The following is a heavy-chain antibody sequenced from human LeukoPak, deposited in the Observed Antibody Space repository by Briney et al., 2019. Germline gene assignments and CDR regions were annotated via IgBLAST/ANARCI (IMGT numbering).Heavy chain of an antibody. CDR1: GFTFSDYA. D-gene: IGHD2-15*01. V-gene: IGHV3-30*04. Sequence: GRSLRLSCAASGFTFSDYAMHWVRQAPGKGPEWMAVISSDGSNRFYADSVRGRFTISRDSSKNTLDVQMNSLRPEDTALYYYARGRMGYCGAATCSNDAFDIRGQGTMVTVSS. J-gene: IGHJ3*02. CDR2: ISSDGSNR. CDR3: ARGRMGYCGAATCSNDAFDI.